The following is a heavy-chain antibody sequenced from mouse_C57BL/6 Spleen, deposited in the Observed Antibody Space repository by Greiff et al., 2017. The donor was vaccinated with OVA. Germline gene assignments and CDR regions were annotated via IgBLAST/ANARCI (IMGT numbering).Heavy chain of an antibody. J-gene: IGHJ2*01. CDR1: GYTFTDYE. V-gene: IGHV1-15*01. CDR2: IDPETGGT. Sequence: VQLQQSGAELVRPGASVTLSCKASGYTFTDYEMHWVKQTPVHGLEWIGAIDPETGGTAYNQKFKGKAILTADKSSSTAYMELRSLTSEDSAVDYCTRGDWDRYYFDYWGQGTTLTVSS. CDR3: TRGDWDRYYFDY. D-gene: IGHD4-1*01.